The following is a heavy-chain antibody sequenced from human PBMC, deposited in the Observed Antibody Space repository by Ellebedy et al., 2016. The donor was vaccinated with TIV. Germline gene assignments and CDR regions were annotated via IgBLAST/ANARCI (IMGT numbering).Heavy chain of an antibody. V-gene: IGHV3-43*01. D-gene: IGHD3-9*01. J-gene: IGHJ4*02. CDR1: GFTFDDYV. Sequence: GESLKISCAASGFTFDDYVMHWIRQPPGKGLEWVTVISWDGTMTYHADSVKGRFTVSRDNKKNLLYLQMNSLKTEDTAVNYCGKDLDVLTWSDCWGKGTLVTVSS. CDR2: ISWDGTMT. CDR3: GKDLDVLTWSDC.